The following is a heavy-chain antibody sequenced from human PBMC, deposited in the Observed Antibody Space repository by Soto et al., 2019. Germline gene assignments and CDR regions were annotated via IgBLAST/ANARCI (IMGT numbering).Heavy chain of an antibody. CDR3: AREESSYYDFWSGYYTNWFDP. Sequence: SETLSLTCTVSGGSISSGDYCWSWIRQPPGKGLGWIGYIYYSGSTYYNPSLKSRVTISVDTSKNQFSLKLSSVTAADTAVYYCAREESSYYDFWSGYYTNWFDPWGQGTLVTVSS. D-gene: IGHD3-3*01. CDR1: GGSISSGDYC. CDR2: IYYSGST. J-gene: IGHJ5*02. V-gene: IGHV4-30-4*01.